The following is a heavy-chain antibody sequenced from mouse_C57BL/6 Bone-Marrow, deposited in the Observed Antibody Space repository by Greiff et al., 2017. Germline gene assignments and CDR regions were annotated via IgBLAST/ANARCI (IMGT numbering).Heavy chain of an antibody. J-gene: IGHJ4*01. CDR2: ISSGGSYT. V-gene: IGHV5-6*02. CDR3: ARREVTTHYYAMDY. CDR1: GFTFSSYG. D-gene: IGHD2-2*01. Sequence: EVMLVESGGDLVKPGGSLKLSCAASGFTFSSYGMSWVRQTPDKRLEWVATISSGGSYTYYPDSVKGRFTISRDNAKNTLYLQMSSLKSDDTAMYYCARREVTTHYYAMDYWGQGTSVTVSS.